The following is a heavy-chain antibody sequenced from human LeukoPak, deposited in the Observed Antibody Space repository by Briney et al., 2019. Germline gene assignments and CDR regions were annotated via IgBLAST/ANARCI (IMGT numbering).Heavy chain of an antibody. V-gene: IGHV3-9*01. Sequence: GGSLRLSCAGSGFTFDDDYAMHWVRQVPGRGLEWVAGINWNSDSIDYADSMKGRFTISRDNANNSLYLQMSSLRPEDTAFYYCARNMGFGGLHGHNWFDLWGQGTLVTVSS. D-gene: IGHD3-10*01. J-gene: IGHJ5*02. CDR1: GFTFDDDYA. CDR2: INWNSDSI. CDR3: ARNMGFGGLHGHNWFDL.